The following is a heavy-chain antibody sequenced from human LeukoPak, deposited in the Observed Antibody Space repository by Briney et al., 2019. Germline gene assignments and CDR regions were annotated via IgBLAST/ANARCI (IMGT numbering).Heavy chain of an antibody. CDR1: GFTFSGYE. J-gene: IGHJ4*02. D-gene: IGHD3-10*01. V-gene: IGHV3-48*03. Sequence: GGSLGLSCAASGFTFSGYEMSWVRQAPGKGLEWISYISNSGSTVYYADSVKGRFTISRDNAKNSLFLQLNSLRAEDTAVYYCARDKGSGSYYTSDYWGQGTLVTVSS. CDR2: ISNSGSTV. CDR3: ARDKGSGSYYTSDY.